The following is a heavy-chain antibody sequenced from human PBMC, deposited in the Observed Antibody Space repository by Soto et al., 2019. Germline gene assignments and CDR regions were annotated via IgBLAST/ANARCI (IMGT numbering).Heavy chain of an antibody. CDR3: SRQRYDSDTGPNFQYYXXS. V-gene: IGHV5-10-1*01. J-gene: IGHJ4*02. CDR1: GCSFAGYW. Sequence: GESLKISCKGSGCSFAGYWITWVRQKPGKGLEWMGRIDPSDSQTYYSPSFRGHVTISVTKSITTVFLQWSSLRAPDTAMYYGSRQRYDSDTGPNFQYYXXSWGQGTPVTVSS. D-gene: IGHD3-22*01. CDR2: IDPSDSQT.